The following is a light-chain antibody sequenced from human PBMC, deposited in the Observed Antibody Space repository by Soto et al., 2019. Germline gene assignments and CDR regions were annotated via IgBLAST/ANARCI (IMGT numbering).Light chain of an antibody. V-gene: IGKV3-20*01. Sequence: EIVLTQSPGTLSLSPGERATLSCRASQSVRSSYLAWYQQKPGQAPRLLIYGASSRATGIPDRFSGSGSGKDFTLTISRLEPEDFAVYYCQQYGSSPLTFGGGTKVEIK. J-gene: IGKJ4*01. CDR3: QQYGSSPLT. CDR1: QSVRSSY. CDR2: GAS.